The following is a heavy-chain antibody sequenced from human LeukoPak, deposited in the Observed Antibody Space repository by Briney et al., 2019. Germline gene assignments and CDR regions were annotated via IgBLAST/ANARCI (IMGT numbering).Heavy chain of an antibody. CDR2: INHSGST. Sequence: SETLSLTCAVYGGSFSGYYWSWIRQPPGKGLEWIGEINHSGSTNYNPSLKSRVTISVDTSKNQFSLKLSSVTAADTAVYYCARVPAAIRVYFDYWGQGTLVTVSS. J-gene: IGHJ4*02. CDR1: GGSFSGYY. V-gene: IGHV4-34*01. CDR3: ARVPAAIRVYFDY. D-gene: IGHD2-2*02.